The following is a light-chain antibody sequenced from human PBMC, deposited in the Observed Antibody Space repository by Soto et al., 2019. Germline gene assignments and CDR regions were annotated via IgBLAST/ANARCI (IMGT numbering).Light chain of an antibody. J-gene: IGKJ4*01. CDR3: QQYYSTPLLT. CDR2: WAS. CDR1: QSVLYSSNNKNY. Sequence: DIVMTQSPDSLAVSLGERATINCKSSQSVLYSSNNKNYLAWYQQKPGQPPKLLIYWASTRESGLPDRFSGSGSGTDFTLTISSLQAEDVAVYYCQQYYSTPLLTFGGGTKVEIK. V-gene: IGKV4-1*01.